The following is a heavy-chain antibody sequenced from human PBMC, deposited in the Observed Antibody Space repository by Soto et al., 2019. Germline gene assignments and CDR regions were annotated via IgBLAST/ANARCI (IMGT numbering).Heavy chain of an antibody. J-gene: IGHJ5*02. Sequence: PSETLSLTCSVSGDSISSSSQYWGWIRQPPGKGLEWIGSIHYSGTSYYNPSLKSRVTIFVDTSKNQLSPKLSSVTAADTAVYYCARHWIAGSSIPWGQGTLVTVS. CDR1: GDSISSSSQY. D-gene: IGHD2-21*01. CDR3: ARHWIAGSSIP. V-gene: IGHV4-39*01. CDR2: IHYSGTS.